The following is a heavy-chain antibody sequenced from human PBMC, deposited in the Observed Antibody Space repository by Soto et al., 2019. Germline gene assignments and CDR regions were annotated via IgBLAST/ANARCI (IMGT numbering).Heavy chain of an antibody. CDR2: IYYTGST. Sequence: QVQLQESGPGLVKPPQTLSLTCTVSGGSISSGGYYWSWIRQHPGKGLEWIGYIYYTGSTYYNPSLKSRVTISVDTSKNQFSLKLTSVTAADTAVYYCARDEEVNYADYGGSDHYYGMDVWGQGTTVTVSS. CDR3: ARDEEVNYADYGGSDHYYGMDV. CDR1: GGSISSGGYY. D-gene: IGHD4-17*01. V-gene: IGHV4-31*03. J-gene: IGHJ6*02.